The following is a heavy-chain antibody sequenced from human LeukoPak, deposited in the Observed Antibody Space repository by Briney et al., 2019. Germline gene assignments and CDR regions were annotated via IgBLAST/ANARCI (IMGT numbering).Heavy chain of an antibody. CDR2: ISSSGSTI. Sequence: GGSLRLSCAASGFTFSSYSMNWVRQAPGKGLEWVSYISSSGSTIYYADSVKGRFTISRDNAKNSLYLQMNSLRAEDTAVYYCARESPPQYSYDSSSYLGPMDAFDIWGQGTMVTVSS. CDR3: ARESPPQYSYDSSSYLGPMDAFDI. J-gene: IGHJ3*02. D-gene: IGHD3-22*01. V-gene: IGHV3-48*04. CDR1: GFTFSSYS.